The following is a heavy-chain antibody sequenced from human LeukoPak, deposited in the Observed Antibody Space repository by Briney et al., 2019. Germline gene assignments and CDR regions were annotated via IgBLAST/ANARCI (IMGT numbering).Heavy chain of an antibody. V-gene: IGHV3-23*01. Sequence: GGSLRLSCAASGFTFSNYGMSWVRQAPGKGLEWVSAISGSGGSTYYAQKFQGRVTITTDESTSTAYMELSSLRSEDTAVYYCARERCSSTSCYKGFDYWGQGTLVTVSS. J-gene: IGHJ4*02. CDR3: ARERCSSTSCYKGFDY. CDR2: ISGSGGST. D-gene: IGHD2-2*02. CDR1: GFTFSNYG.